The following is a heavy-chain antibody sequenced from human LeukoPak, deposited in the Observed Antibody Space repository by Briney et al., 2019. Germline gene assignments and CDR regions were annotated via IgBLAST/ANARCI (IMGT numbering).Heavy chain of an antibody. CDR1: GFTFSSYS. J-gene: IGHJ4*02. V-gene: IGHV3-21*01. Sequence: PGGALRLSCAASGFTFSSYSMNCVRQDPREGLGWGSSISSSSSYIYYADSVKGRFTISRDNAKNSLYLQMNSLRAEDTAVYYCARNPYVDPQSPIDYWGQGTLVTVSS. CDR3: ARNPYVDPQSPIDY. D-gene: IGHD3-16*01. CDR2: ISSSSSYI.